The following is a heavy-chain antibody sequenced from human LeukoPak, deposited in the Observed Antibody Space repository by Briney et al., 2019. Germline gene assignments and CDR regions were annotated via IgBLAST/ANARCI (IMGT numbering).Heavy chain of an antibody. CDR3: ARYSNSGGDY. CDR2: INPNNGGT. CDR1: GYTFTGYI. V-gene: IGHV1-2*02. J-gene: IGHJ4*02. D-gene: IGHD4-11*01. Sequence: SVKVSCKASGYTFTGYIMHWVRQAPGQGLEWMGWINPNNGGTNQVQRFQGRVTMTKDTSISTAYMELSNLSSDDTAIYFCARYSNSGGDYWGQGTLVTVPS.